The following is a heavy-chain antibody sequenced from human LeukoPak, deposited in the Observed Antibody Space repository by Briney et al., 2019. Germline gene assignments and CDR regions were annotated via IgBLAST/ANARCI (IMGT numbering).Heavy chain of an antibody. CDR1: GFTFSSYW. CDR3: ARDATVRGPYGGHHFYSYMDV. Sequence: QPGGSLRLSCAASGFTFSSYWMHWVRQVPGKGLVWVSRINSDGSSTSYADSVKGRFTISRDNAKNTLYLQMNSLRAEDTAVYYCARDATVRGPYGGHHFYSYMDVWGKGTTVTISS. V-gene: IGHV3-74*01. D-gene: IGHD3-10*01. CDR2: INSDGSST. J-gene: IGHJ6*03.